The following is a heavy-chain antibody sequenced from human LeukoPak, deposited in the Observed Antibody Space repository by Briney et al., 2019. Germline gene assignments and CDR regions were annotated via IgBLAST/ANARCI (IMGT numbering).Heavy chain of an antibody. J-gene: IGHJ4*02. CDR1: VYTFTGYY. CDR3: ARDRTDCSSTSCYVDLGYYFDY. D-gene: IGHD2-2*01. CDR2: INPNSGGT. V-gene: IGHV1-2*02. Sequence: GASVNVSFKSSVYTFTGYYMHWVRQAPGQGLEWMGWINPNSGGTNYAQKFQGRVTMTRDTSISTAYMELSRLRSDDTAVYYCARDRTDCSSTSCYVDLGYYFDYWGQGTLVTVSS.